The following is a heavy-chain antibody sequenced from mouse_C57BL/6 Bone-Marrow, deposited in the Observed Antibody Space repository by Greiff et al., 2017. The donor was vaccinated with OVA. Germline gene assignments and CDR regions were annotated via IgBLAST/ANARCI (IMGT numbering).Heavy chain of an antibody. CDR3: ARDDSSGYPDY. CDR2: ISDGGSDT. J-gene: IGHJ2*01. V-gene: IGHV5-4*01. D-gene: IGHD3-2*02. CDR1: GFTFSSYA. Sequence: EVNVVESGGGLVKPGGSLKLSCAASGFTFSSYAMSWVRQTPDTRLEWVATISDGGSDTYYPANVKGRFTLSRDNAKNNLYLQMSHLKSEDTAMYYCARDDSSGYPDYWGQGTTLTVSS.